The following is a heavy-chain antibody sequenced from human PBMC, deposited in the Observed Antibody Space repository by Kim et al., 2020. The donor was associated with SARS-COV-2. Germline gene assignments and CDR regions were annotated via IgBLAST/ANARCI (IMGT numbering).Heavy chain of an antibody. CDR1: GGTFSSYA. V-gene: IGHV1-69*04. D-gene: IGHD5-12*01. CDR2: IIPILGIA. Sequence: SVKVSCKASGGTFSSYAISWVRQAPGQGLEWMGRIIPILGIANYAQKFQGRVTITADKSTSTAYMELSSLRSEDTAVYYCASSYIVATPVGYYYGMDVWGQGTTVTVSS. CDR3: ASSYIVATPVGYYYGMDV. J-gene: IGHJ6*02.